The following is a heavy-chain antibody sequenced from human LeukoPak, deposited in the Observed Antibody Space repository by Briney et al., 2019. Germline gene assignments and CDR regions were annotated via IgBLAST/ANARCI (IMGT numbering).Heavy chain of an antibody. CDR2: IYSGGST. CDR1: GFTVSSNY. D-gene: IGHD2-15*01. Sequence: GGSLRLSCAASGFTVSSNYMSWVRQAPRKGLEWVSVIYSGGSTYYADSVKGRFTISRDNSKNTLYLQMNSLRAEDTAVYYCARVLRYCSGGNCYSGGLGYMDVWGKGTTVTISS. CDR3: ARVLRYCSGGNCYSGGLGYMDV. V-gene: IGHV3-53*01. J-gene: IGHJ6*03.